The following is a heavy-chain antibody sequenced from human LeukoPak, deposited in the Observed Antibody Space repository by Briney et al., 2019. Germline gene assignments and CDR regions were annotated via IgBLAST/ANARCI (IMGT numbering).Heavy chain of an antibody. V-gene: IGHV3-23*01. CDR2: ITSSGYNT. Sequence: GGSLRLSCAASGFTFSSYSMNWVRQAPGKGLEWVSSITSSGYNTYYADSVKGRFTISRDNSKNTLYLQLNSLRVEDTAVYYCAKSNGYFEYWGQGTLVPVSS. CDR3: AKSNGYFEY. D-gene: IGHD3-22*01. J-gene: IGHJ4*02. CDR1: GFTFSSYS.